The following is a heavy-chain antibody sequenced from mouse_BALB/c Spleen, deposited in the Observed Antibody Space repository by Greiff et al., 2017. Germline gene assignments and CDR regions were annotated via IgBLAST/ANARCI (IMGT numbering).Heavy chain of an antibody. D-gene: IGHD2-4*01. CDR3: TNTMITTDVFDY. Sequence: QVQLQQSGAELVRPGASVTLSCKASGYTFTDYEMHWVKQTPVHGLEWIGAIDPETGGTAYNQKFKGKATLTADKSSSTAYMELRSLTSEDSAVYYCTNTMITTDVFDYWGQGTTLTVSS. CDR1: GYTFTDYE. V-gene: IGHV1-15*01. J-gene: IGHJ2*01. CDR2: IDPETGGT.